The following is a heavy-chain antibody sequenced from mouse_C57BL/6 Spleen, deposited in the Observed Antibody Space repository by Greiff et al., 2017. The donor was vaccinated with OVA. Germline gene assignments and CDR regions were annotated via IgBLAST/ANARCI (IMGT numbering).Heavy chain of an antibody. CDR1: GFSLTSYG. D-gene: IGHD2-3*01. CDR2: IWSGGST. V-gene: IGHV2-2*01. J-gene: IGHJ2*01. CDR3: ARNDGYYVYFDY. Sequence: QVQLKESGPGLVQPSQSLSISCTVSGFSLTSYGVHWVRQSPGKGLEWLGVIWSGGSTDYNAAFISSLSISKDNSKSQVFFKRNSLQADDTAIYYCARNDGYYVYFDYWGQGTTLTVSS.